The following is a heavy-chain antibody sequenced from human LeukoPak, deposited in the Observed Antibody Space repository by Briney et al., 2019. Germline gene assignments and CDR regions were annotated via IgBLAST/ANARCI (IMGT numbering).Heavy chain of an antibody. CDR1: GFTFSSYA. CDR2: ISGSGSST. J-gene: IGHJ4*02. CDR3: AKTLTVYAFDY. Sequence: GGSLRLSGAASGFTFSSYALSWVRQAPEKGLEWVSGISGSGSSTYYADSVKGRFTISRDNPKNTLYLQMNSLRAEDTAVYYCAKTLTVYAFDYWGQGTLVTVSS. D-gene: IGHD2-8*01. V-gene: IGHV3-23*01.